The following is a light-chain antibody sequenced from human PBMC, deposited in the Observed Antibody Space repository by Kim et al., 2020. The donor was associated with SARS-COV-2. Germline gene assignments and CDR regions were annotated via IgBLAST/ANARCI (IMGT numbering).Light chain of an antibody. CDR2: VKS. CDR3: TSRETSSDHVV. CDR1: SLKHYY. Sequence: SSELTQDPAVSVALGHTVRLTCQGDSLKHYYATWYQQRPGQAPLLVLYVKSSRPSGIPDRFSASASGDTASLTSTEAQADDEADYYCTSRETSSDHVVFG. J-gene: IGLJ1*01. V-gene: IGLV3-19*01.